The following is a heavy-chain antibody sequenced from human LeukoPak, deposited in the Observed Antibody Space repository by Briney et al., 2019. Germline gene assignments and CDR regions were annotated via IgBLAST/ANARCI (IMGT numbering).Heavy chain of an antibody. J-gene: IGHJ4*02. V-gene: IGHV4-30-4*02. D-gene: IGHD3-3*01. CDR3: AGAYYDFWSGFF. CDR1: GGSISSGDYY. Sequence: SETLSLTCTVSGGSISSGDYYWNWIRQPPGKGLEWIGYIYYSGYTYYNPSLKSRVTISVDTSKNQFSLKLSSVTAADTAVYYCAGAYYDFWSGFFWGQGTLVTVSS. CDR2: IYYSGYT.